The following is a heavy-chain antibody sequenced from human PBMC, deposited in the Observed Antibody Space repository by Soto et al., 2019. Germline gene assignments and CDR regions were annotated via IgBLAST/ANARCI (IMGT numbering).Heavy chain of an antibody. V-gene: IGHV4-30-2*01. CDR3: AGLGDYSSFDY. CDR2: IYHSGST. Sequence: SETLSLTCAVSGGSISSGGYSWSWIRQPPGKGLEWIGYIYHSGSTYYNTSLKSRVTISVDRSKNQFSLKLSSVTAADTAVYYCAGLGDYSSFDYWGQGTLVTVSS. D-gene: IGHD4-17*01. CDR1: GGSISSGGYS. J-gene: IGHJ4*02.